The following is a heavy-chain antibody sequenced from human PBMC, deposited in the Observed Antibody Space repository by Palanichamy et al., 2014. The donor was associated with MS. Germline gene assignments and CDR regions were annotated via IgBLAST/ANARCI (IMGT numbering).Heavy chain of an antibody. V-gene: IGHV3-11*01. J-gene: IGHJ3*02. Sequence: QVQLVESGGGLVKPGGSLRLSCAASGFTFSDYYMSWIRQAPGKGLEWVSYISSSGSTIYYADSVKGRFTISRDNAKNSLYLQMNRLRAEDTAVYYCARGGGLGIAAAGADRGAFDIWGQGTMVTVSS. CDR1: GFTFSDYY. CDR2: ISSSGSTI. CDR3: ARGGGLGIAAAGADRGAFDI. D-gene: IGHD6-13*01.